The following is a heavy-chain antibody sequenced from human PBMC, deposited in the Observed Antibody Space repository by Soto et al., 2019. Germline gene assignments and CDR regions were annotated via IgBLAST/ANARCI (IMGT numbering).Heavy chain of an antibody. V-gene: IGHV2-5*01. Sequence: SGAALVNPTHTLTLTFTLSVFSRSASLVCVVLIRHPPGKALEGLTYIYWNDDKRYSPSLKRRLTITKDTSKNQVVLTMTNMDPVDTAKYYCAHNRAIAFWSGPTMDVWGKGT. CDR2: IYWNDDK. D-gene: IGHD3-3*01. J-gene: IGHJ6*04. CDR1: VFSRSASLVC. CDR3: AHNRAIAFWSGPTMDV.